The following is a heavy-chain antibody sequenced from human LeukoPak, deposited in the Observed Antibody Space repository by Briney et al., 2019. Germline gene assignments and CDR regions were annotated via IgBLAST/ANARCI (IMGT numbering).Heavy chain of an antibody. CDR3: AKDRHSSGWPHYFDY. J-gene: IGHJ4*02. CDR1: GFTFSSYA. D-gene: IGHD6-19*01. V-gene: IGHV3-23*01. Sequence: GGSLRLSCAASGFTFSSYAMSWVRQAPGKGLEWVSAISGSGGSTYYADSVKGRFTIPRDNSKNTLYLQMNSLRAEDTAVYYCAKDRHSSGWPHYFDYWGQGTLVTVSS. CDR2: ISGSGGST.